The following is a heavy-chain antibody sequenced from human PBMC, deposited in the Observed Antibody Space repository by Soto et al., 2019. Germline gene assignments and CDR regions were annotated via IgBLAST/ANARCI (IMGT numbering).Heavy chain of an antibody. J-gene: IGHJ6*02. Sequence: PSETLSLTCTVSGGSISSSSYYWGWTRQPPGKGLEWIGSIYYSGSTYYNPSLKSRVTISVDTSKNQFSLKLSSVTAADTAVYYCASDYGGTTAYYYSGMDVWGQGTTVTVSS. V-gene: IGHV4-39*01. CDR1: GGSISSSSYY. D-gene: IGHD4-17*01. CDR3: ASDYGGTTAYYYSGMDV. CDR2: IYYSGST.